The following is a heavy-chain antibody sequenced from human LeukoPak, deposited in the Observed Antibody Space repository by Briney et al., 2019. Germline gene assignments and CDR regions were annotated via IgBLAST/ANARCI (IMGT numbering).Heavy chain of an antibody. V-gene: IGHV4-31*03. CDR2: IYYSGST. CDR1: GGSISSGGYY. Sequence: PSETLSLTCTVSGGSISSGGYYCSWIRQHPGKGLEWIGYIYYSGSTYYNPSLKSRVTISVDTSKNQFSLKLSSVTAADTAVYYCARGSITIFGVVIPYFDYWGQGTLVTVSS. J-gene: IGHJ4*02. CDR3: ARGSITIFGVVIPYFDY. D-gene: IGHD3-3*01.